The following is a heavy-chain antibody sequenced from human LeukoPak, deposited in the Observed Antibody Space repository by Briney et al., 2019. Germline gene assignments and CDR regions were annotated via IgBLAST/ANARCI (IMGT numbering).Heavy chain of an antibody. J-gene: IGHJ4*02. CDR3: AIGGDSSGYYLGFDY. D-gene: IGHD3-22*01. V-gene: IGHV1-69*02. Sequence: EASVKVSCKASGGTFSSYTISWVRQAPGQGLEWMGRIIPILGIANYAQKFQGRVTITADKSTSTAYMELSSPRSEDTAVYYCAIGGDSSGYYLGFDYWGQGTLVTVSS. CDR2: IIPILGIA. CDR1: GGTFSSYT.